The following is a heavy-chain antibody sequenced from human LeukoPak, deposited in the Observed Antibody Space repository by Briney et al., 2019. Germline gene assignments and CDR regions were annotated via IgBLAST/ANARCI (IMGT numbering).Heavy chain of an antibody. J-gene: IGHJ4*02. V-gene: IGHV4-34*01. CDR3: ARVGCSSTSCYADY. D-gene: IGHD2-2*01. CDR1: GGSFSGYY. CDR2: INRSGST. Sequence: PSETLSLTCAVYGGSFSGYYWSWIRQPPGKGLEWIGEINRSGSTNYNPSLKSRVTISVDTSKNQFSLRLSSVTAADTAVYYCARVGCSSTSCYADYWGQGTLVTVSS.